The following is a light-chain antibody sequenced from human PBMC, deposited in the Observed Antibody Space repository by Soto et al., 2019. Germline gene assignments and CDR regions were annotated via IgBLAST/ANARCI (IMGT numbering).Light chain of an antibody. V-gene: IGLV1-51*02. CDR2: ENN. Sequence: QSVLTQPPSVSAAPGQKVTISCSGRSSNIGNNYVSWYQQLPGTAPKLLIYENNKRPSGIPNRFSGSKSGTSANLGIFGFQTGDEADYYCGTWDSSLRAYVFGTGTKVTVL. CDR1: SSNIGNNY. CDR3: GTWDSSLRAYV. J-gene: IGLJ1*01.